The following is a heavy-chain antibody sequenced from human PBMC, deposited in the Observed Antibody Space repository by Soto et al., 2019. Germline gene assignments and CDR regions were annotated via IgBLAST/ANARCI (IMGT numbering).Heavy chain of an antibody. D-gene: IGHD2-2*01. CDR2: IKEDGSEK. J-gene: IGHJ6*02. CDR3: ARDLGAPGRGSAVVYYSHYGMDV. V-gene: IGHV3-7*01. Sequence: EVQLVESGGGLVQPGGSLRLSCAASEFTFSSYWMNWVRQAPGKGLEWVANIKEDGSEKYYVDSVKGRFTISRDNAKNSLYLKMNSLGGENTAVYYWARDLGAPGRGSAVVYYSHYGMDVGGRGTTAPFSS. CDR1: EFTFSSYW.